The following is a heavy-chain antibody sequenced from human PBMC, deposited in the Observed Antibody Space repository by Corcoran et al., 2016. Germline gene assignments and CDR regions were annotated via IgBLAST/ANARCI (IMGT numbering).Heavy chain of an antibody. D-gene: IGHD3-22*01. CDR1: GGSISSSSYY. CDR3: ARDSSGYYFGGIDY. Sequence: QLQLQESGPGLVKPSETLSLTCTVSGGSISSSSYYWGWIRQPPGKGLEWIGSIYYSGSTYYNPSLKSRVTISVDTSKNQFSLKLSSVTAADTAVYYCARDSSGYYFGGIDYWGQGTLVTVSS. J-gene: IGHJ4*02. V-gene: IGHV4-39*07. CDR2: IYYSGST.